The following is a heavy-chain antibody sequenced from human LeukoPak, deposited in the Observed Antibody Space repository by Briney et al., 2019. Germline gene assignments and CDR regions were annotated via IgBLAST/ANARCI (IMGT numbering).Heavy chain of an antibody. CDR2: VYYSGNT. V-gene: IGHV4-39*01. CDR3: ARGGGSSAYYSWFDP. Sequence: SETLSLTCTVSGGSISSSNYYWGWIRQPPGKGLEYTASVYYSGNTYYNPSLKSRITISLDTSKNQFSLKLTSVTATDTAVYYCARGGGSSAYYSWFDPWGQGILVTVSS. D-gene: IGHD3-22*01. CDR1: GGSISSSNYY. J-gene: IGHJ5*02.